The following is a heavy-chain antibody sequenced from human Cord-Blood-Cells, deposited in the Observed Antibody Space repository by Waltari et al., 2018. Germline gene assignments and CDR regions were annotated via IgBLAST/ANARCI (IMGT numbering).Heavy chain of an antibody. V-gene: IGHV1-69*06. D-gene: IGHD6-13*01. CDR3: ATSIAAAGTMYYFDY. CDR2: IIPIFGTA. J-gene: IGHJ4*02. Sequence: HVKLVQSGAEVKKPGPSVKVSCKASGGNFRSYAISWVRQAPGQGLEWMGGIIPIFGTANYAQKFQGRVTITADKSTSTAYMELSSLRSEDTAVYYCATSIAAAGTMYYFDYWGQGTLVTVSS. CDR1: GGNFRSYA.